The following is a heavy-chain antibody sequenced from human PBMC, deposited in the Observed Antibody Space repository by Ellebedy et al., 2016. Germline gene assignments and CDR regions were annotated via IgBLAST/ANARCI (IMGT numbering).Heavy chain of an antibody. J-gene: IGHJ4*02. Sequence: SETLSLXXTVSGGSISSYYWSWIRQPPGKGLEWIGYIYYSGSTNYNPSLKSRVTISVDTSKNQFSLKLSSVTAADTAVYYCAREELLWFGELLSPPNWGQGTLVTVSS. V-gene: IGHV4-59*12. CDR2: IYYSGST. CDR1: GGSISSYY. D-gene: IGHD3-10*01. CDR3: AREELLWFGELLSPPN.